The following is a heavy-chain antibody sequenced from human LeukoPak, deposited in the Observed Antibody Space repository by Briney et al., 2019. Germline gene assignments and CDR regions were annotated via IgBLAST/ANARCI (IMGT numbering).Heavy chain of an antibody. CDR2: IKSKTDGGTT. V-gene: IGHV3-15*01. D-gene: IGHD5-12*01. Sequence: GGSLRLSCAVSEFPFTRAWMTWVRQAPGKGLEWVGRIKSKTDGGTTDYAAPVKGRFSISRDDSKNTLYLQMNNLETEDTAMYYCTTCGYDRCGAFDIWGQGTVVTVSS. J-gene: IGHJ3*02. CDR1: EFPFTRAW. CDR3: TTCGYDRCGAFDI.